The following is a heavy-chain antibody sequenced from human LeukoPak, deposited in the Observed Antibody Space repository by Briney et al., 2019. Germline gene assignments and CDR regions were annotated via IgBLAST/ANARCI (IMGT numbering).Heavy chain of an antibody. CDR2: IIPIFGTA. CDR1: GGTFSSYA. D-gene: IGHD3-3*01. Sequence: SVKVSCKASGGTFSSYAISWVRQASGQGLEWMGGIIPIFGTANYAQKFQGRVTITADESTSTAYMELSSLRSEDTAVYYCARDEGYDFWSGRGAYYYYYMDVWGKGTTVTVSS. J-gene: IGHJ6*03. V-gene: IGHV1-69*13. CDR3: ARDEGYDFWSGRGAYYYYYMDV.